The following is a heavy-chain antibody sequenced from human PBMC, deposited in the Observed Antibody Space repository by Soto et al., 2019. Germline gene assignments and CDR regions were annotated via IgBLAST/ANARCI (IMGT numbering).Heavy chain of an antibody. CDR1: GVTVSNNF. CDR3: ARNVPVTPLGY. Sequence: GGSLRLSCAASGVTVSNNFMSWVRQAPGKGLEWVSIIYSGGGTQYADSVKGRFTITRDNYKNTVYLQMNSLKDEDTAVYYCARNVPVTPLGYWGQGTLVTVSS. CDR2: IYSGGGT. J-gene: IGHJ4*02. V-gene: IGHV3-66*01. D-gene: IGHD4-17*01.